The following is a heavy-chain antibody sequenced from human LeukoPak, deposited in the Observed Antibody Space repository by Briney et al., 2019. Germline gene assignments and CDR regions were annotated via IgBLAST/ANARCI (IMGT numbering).Heavy chain of an antibody. CDR1: GGSFSGYY. Sequence: SETLSLTCAVYGGSFSGYYWSWIRQPPGKGLGWIGEINHSGSTNYNPSLKSRVTISVDTSKNQFSLKLSSVTAADTAVYYCARGIQLWRYWGQGTLVTVSS. D-gene: IGHD5-18*01. V-gene: IGHV4-34*01. CDR2: INHSGST. CDR3: ARGIQLWRY. J-gene: IGHJ4*02.